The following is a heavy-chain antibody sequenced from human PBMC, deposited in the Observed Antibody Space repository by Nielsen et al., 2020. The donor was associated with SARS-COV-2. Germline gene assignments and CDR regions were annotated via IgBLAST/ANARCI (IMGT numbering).Heavy chain of an antibody. Sequence: GESLKISCAASGFTFSSYAMHWVRQAPGKGLEWVAVISYDGSNKYYADSVKGRFTISRDNSKNTLYLQMNSLRAEDTAVYYCARDLGGYCSSTSCSIYYGMDVWGQGTTVTVSS. CDR3: ARDLGGYCSSTSCSIYYGMDV. D-gene: IGHD2-2*01. CDR2: ISYDGSNK. J-gene: IGHJ6*02. V-gene: IGHV3-30-3*01. CDR1: GFTFSSYA.